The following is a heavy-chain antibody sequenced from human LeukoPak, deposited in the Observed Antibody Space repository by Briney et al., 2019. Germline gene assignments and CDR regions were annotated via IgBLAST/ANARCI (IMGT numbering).Heavy chain of an antibody. V-gene: IGHV1-2*02. D-gene: IGHD4-17*01. CDR2: INPNSGGT. Sequence: ASVTVSFKASGYTFTVYYMHWVRQAPGQGLERMGWINPNSGGTNYAQKFQGRVTMTRDTSISTAYMELSRLRSDDTAVYYCARDSGRDDYGDYAGAFDIWGQGTMVTVSS. J-gene: IGHJ3*02. CDR3: ARDSGRDDYGDYAGAFDI. CDR1: GYTFTVYY.